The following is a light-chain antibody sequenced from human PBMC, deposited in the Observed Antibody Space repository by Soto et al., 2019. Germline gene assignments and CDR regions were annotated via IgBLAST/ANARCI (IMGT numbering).Light chain of an antibody. CDR2: GAS. Sequence: DIQVTQSPSSLPASLGDRVTITCRASENIKNYLIWYQQKPGKAPKLLIYGASTLKTGVPSRFSGSRSGTDFTFTIGSLQPDDFATYYCAQIYTAQWTFGQGTRVDLK. J-gene: IGKJ1*01. CDR1: ENIKNY. V-gene: IGKV1-39*01. CDR3: AQIYTAQWT.